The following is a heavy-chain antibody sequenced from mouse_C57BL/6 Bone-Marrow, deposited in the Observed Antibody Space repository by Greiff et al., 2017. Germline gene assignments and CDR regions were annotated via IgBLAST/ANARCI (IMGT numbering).Heavy chain of an antibody. V-gene: IGHV3-6*01. CDR1: GYSITSGYY. J-gene: IGHJ3*01. Sequence: LQESGPGLVKPSQSLSLTCSVTGYSITSGYYWNWIRQFPGNKLEWMGYISYDGRNNYNPSLKNRISITRDTSKNQFFLKLHSLTTEDTATDYCAREWIYYYGGFAYWGQGTRGTVSA. D-gene: IGHD1-1*01. CDR2: ISYDGRN. CDR3: AREWIYYYGGFAY.